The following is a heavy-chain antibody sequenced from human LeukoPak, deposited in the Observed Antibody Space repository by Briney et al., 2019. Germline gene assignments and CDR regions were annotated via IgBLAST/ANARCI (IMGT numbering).Heavy chain of an antibody. CDR2: ISSSSSYI. J-gene: IGHJ4*02. Sequence: GGSLRLSCAASGFTFSSYSMNWVRQAPGKGLEWVSSISSSSSYIYYADSVKGRFTISRDNAKNSLYLQMNSLRAEDTAVYYCARIQMATIAHFDYWGQGTLVTVSS. CDR1: GFTFSSYS. D-gene: IGHD5-24*01. CDR3: ARIQMATIAHFDY. V-gene: IGHV3-21*01.